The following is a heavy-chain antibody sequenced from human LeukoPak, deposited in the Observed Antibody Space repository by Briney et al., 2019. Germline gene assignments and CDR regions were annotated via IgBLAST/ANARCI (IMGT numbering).Heavy chain of an antibody. D-gene: IGHD2-21*02. CDR3: ARRRVTQGNYFDY. J-gene: IGHJ4*02. V-gene: IGHV4-39*01. CDR2: IYYSGTT. Sequence: SETLPLTCTVSDDSSTFRNYYWVWIRQPPGKGLEWIGSIYYSGTTYYNPSLKSRVTMSVDTSKYQSSLRLTSATAADTALYYCARRRVTQGNYFDYWGQGTLVTVSS. CDR1: DDSSTFRNYY.